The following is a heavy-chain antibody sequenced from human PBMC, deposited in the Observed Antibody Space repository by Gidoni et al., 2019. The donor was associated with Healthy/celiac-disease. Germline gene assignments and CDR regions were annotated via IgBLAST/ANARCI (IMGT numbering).Heavy chain of an antibody. CDR1: GYTFTSYD. CDR2: MNPNSGNT. Sequence: QVQLVQSGAEVKKPGASVKVSCKASGYTFTSYDNNWVRQATGQGLEWMGWMNPNSGNTGYAQKFQGRVTMTRTTSISTAYMELSSLRSEDTAVYYCAREGYYDSSGYYIDDAFDIWGQGTMVTVSS. CDR3: AREGYYDSSGYYIDDAFDI. V-gene: IGHV1-8*01. J-gene: IGHJ3*02. D-gene: IGHD3-22*01.